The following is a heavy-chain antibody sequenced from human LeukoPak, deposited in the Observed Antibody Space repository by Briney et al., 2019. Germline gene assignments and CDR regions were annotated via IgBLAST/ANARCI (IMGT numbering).Heavy chain of an antibody. V-gene: IGHV3-11*01. CDR2: ITSSGDDI. D-gene: IGHD5-12*01. Sequence: GGSLRLSCAASGFSFSDYYMSWIRQAPGKGLEWVAYITSSGDDIYYADSVKGRFTISRDNAKNALFLRRNSLRVEDTATYYCASDIVATSGDFWGQGTLVSVSS. CDR3: ASDIVATSGDF. J-gene: IGHJ4*02. CDR1: GFSFSDYY.